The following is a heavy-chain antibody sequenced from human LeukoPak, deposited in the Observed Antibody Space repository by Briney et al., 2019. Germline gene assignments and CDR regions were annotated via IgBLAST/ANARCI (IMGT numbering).Heavy chain of an antibody. CDR3: ARFAVLYYMDV. Sequence: GGSLTLSCAASGFTFSSYRMRWARHAPGKGLEWVANIKQDGSEKYYVDSVKGRFTISRDNAKNSLYLQMNSLRAEDTAVYYCARFAVLYYMDVWGKGTTVTVSS. CDR2: IKQDGSEK. D-gene: IGHD4/OR15-4a*01. CDR1: GFTFSSYR. J-gene: IGHJ6*03. V-gene: IGHV3-7*01.